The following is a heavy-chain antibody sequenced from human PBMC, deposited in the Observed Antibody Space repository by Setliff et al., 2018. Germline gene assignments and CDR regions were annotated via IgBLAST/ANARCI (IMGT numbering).Heavy chain of an antibody. CDR3: ARVYNPLYHNWFDP. V-gene: IGHV3-23*01. J-gene: IGHJ5*02. CDR1: GFTFSSYA. Sequence: PGGSLRLSCAASGFTFSSYAMSWVRQAPGKGLEWVSAISGSGGRTYYADSVKGRFTISRDNSKNTLYLQMNSLRAEDTAVYYCARVYNPLYHNWFDPWGQGTLVTVSS. D-gene: IGHD1-1*01. CDR2: ISGSGGRT.